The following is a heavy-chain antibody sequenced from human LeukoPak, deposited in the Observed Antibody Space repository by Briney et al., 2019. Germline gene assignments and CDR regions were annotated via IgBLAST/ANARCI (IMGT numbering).Heavy chain of an antibody. J-gene: IGHJ4*02. CDR1: GGSISSYY. Sequence: SETLSLTCTVSGGSISSYYWSWIRQPPGKGLEWIGYIYYSGSTNYNPSLKSRVTISVDTSKNQFSLKLSSVTAADTAVYYCARVYGYSSGWYYFDYWGQGTLVTASS. D-gene: IGHD6-19*01. CDR2: IYYSGST. V-gene: IGHV4-59*01. CDR3: ARVYGYSSGWYYFDY.